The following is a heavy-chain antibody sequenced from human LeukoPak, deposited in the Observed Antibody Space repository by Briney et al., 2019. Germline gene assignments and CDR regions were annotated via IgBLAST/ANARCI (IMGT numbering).Heavy chain of an antibody. J-gene: IGHJ4*02. CDR1: GVSISSYY. CDR2: IYTSGST. D-gene: IGHD3-3*01. CDR3: ARDKSVDFWSGYYTLFDY. Sequence: SETLSLTCTVSGVSISSYYWSWIRQPAGKGLEWIGRIYTSGSTNYNPSLKSRVTMSVDTSKNQFSLKLSSVTAADTAVYYCARDKSVDFWSGYYTLFDYWGQGTLVTVSS. V-gene: IGHV4-4*07.